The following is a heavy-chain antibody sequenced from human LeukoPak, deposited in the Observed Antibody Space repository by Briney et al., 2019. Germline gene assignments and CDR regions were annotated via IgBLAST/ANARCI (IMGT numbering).Heavy chain of an antibody. D-gene: IGHD3-22*01. CDR3: ARDRSSGYYYRGDSFDI. J-gene: IGHJ3*02. V-gene: IGHV1-18*01. Sequence: GASVKVSCKASGYTFTSYGISWVRQAPGQGLEWMGWITAYNGNTNYAQKVQGRVTMTTDTSTSTAYMELRSLRSDDTAVYYCARDRSSGYYYRGDSFDIWGQGTMVTVST. CDR1: GYTFTSYG. CDR2: ITAYNGNT.